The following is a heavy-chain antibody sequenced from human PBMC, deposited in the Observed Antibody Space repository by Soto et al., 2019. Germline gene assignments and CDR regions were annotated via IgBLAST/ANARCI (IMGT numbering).Heavy chain of an antibody. CDR3: EREGHTLMEHLDS. D-gene: IGHD1-1*01. CDR2: VSSDGSIK. CDR1: GSTFSTYL. Sequence: GGSLRLSCAASGSTFSTYLFHWVRQAPGEGLEWVAIVSSDGSIKYYADSVKGRFTISRDNSKNTVFLQMNSLRTEDTAVYYCEREGHTLMEHLDSWGQGTLVTVSS. V-gene: IGHV3-30-3*01. J-gene: IGHJ4*02.